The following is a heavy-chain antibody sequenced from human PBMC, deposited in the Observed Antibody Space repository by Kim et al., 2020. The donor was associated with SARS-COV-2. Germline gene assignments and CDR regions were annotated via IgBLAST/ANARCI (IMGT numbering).Heavy chain of an antibody. CDR1: GGSISSGDYY. CDR2: IYYSGST. J-gene: IGHJ3*02. V-gene: IGHV4-30-4*01. Sequence: SETLSLTCTVSGGSISSGDYYWSWIRQPPGKGLEWIGYIYYSGSTYYNPSLKSRVTISVDTSKNQFSLKLSSVTAADTAVYYCARGGEVVADPDAFDIWGQGTMVTVSS. CDR3: ARGGEVVADPDAFDI. D-gene: IGHD2-15*01.